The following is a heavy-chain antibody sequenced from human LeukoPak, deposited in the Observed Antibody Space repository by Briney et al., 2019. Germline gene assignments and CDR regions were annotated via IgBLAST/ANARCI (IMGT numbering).Heavy chain of an antibody. CDR2: INPSGGST. V-gene: IGHV1-46*01. J-gene: IGHJ4*02. CDR1: GGTFSSYA. CDR3: ARDRAFSLFDY. Sequence: ASVKVSCKASGGTFSSYAISWVRQAPGQGLEWMGIINPSGGSTSYAQKFQGRVTMTRDTSTSTVCMELSSLRSEDTAVYYCARDRAFSLFDYWGQGTLVTVSS.